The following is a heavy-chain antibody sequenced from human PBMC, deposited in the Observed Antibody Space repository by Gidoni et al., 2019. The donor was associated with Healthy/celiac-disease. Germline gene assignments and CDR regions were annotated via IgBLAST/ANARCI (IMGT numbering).Heavy chain of an antibody. CDR2: INPSGST. D-gene: IGHD6-19*01. Sequence: QVQLQQWGAGLLKPSETLSLTCAVYGGSFSGYYWSWIRQPPGKGLEWIGEINPSGSTNYNPSLKSRVTISVDTSKNQFSLKLSSVTAADTAVYYCARGWIAVAGSRTYDAFDIWGQGTMVTVSS. CDR3: ARGWIAVAGSRTYDAFDI. CDR1: GGSFSGYY. V-gene: IGHV4-34*01. J-gene: IGHJ3*02.